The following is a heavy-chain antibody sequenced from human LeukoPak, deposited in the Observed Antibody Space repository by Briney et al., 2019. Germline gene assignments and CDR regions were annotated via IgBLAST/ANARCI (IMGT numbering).Heavy chain of an antibody. V-gene: IGHV3-13*04. CDR1: GFTFSSYD. J-gene: IGHJ4*02. D-gene: IGHD6-19*01. CDR2: IGTAGDT. Sequence: GGSLRLSCAASGFTFSSYDMHWVRQATGKGLEWVSAIGTAGDTYYPGSVKGRFTISRDNSKNTVYLQMNSLRAEDTAVYYCARVGAVAAADCWGQGTLVTVSS. CDR3: ARVGAVAAADC.